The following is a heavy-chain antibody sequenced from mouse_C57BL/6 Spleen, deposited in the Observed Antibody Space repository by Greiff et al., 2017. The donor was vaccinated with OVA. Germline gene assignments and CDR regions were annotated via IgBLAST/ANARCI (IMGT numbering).Heavy chain of an antibody. Sequence: QVQLQQSGPGLVAPSQSLSITCTVSGFSLTSYGVHWVRQPPGKGLEWLVVIWSDGSTTYNSALKSRLSISKDNSKSQVFLKMNSLQTDDTAMYYCARHSEDSNYLFDYWGQGTTLTVSS. CDR2: IWSDGST. V-gene: IGHV2-6-1*01. D-gene: IGHD2-5*01. J-gene: IGHJ2*01. CDR3: ARHSEDSNYLFDY. CDR1: GFSLTSYG.